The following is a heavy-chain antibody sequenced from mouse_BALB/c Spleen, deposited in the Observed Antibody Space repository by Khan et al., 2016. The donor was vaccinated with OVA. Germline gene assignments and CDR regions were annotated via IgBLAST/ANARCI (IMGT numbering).Heavy chain of an antibody. J-gene: IGHJ2*01. CDR2: IYPGTDNT. Sequence: QVQLKQSGAELVRPGASVKLSCKTSGYIFTSYWIHWVKQRSGQGLEWIARIYPGTDNTHYNENLKDKAKLTADKSSSTAYMELSSLKSEDYAVYFSAVEEALYYFDYWGQGTTLTVSA. V-gene: IGHV1-76*01. CDR1: GYIFTSYW. D-gene: IGHD1-1*01. CDR3: AVEEALYYFDY.